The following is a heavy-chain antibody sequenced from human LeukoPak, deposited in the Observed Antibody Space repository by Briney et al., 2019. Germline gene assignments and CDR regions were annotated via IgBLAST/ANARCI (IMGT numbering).Heavy chain of an antibody. J-gene: IGHJ4*02. CDR2: INTDGNIS. Sequence: GGSLRLSCAASGFTFNTYRMHWVRQAPGKGLVWVSHINTDGNISTYADSVKGRFTISRDNAKNTLHLHMSSLRAEDTAVYYCLAEAPPRPLLFRGGYWGQGTLVSVSS. CDR1: GFTFNTYR. D-gene: IGHD6-19*01. V-gene: IGHV3-74*03. CDR3: LAEAPPRPLLFRGGY.